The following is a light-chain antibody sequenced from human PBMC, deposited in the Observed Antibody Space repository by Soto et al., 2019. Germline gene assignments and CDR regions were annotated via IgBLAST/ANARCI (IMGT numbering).Light chain of an antibody. V-gene: IGKV3-20*01. CDR1: QSVSSSY. J-gene: IGKJ1*01. Sequence: EIVLTQSPGTLSLSPGERATLSCKASQSVSSSYLAWYQQKPGQAPRLLIYGASSRATGIPDRFSGSGSGTDFTLTISRREHEYFAVYYCQQYGNSPTFGQGTKVEIK. CDR3: QQYGNSPT. CDR2: GAS.